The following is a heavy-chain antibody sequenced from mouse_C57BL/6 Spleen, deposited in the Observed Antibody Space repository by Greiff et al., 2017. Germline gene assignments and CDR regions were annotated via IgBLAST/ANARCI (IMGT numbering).Heavy chain of an antibody. Sequence: QVQLQQPGAELVKPGASVKVSCKASGYTFTSYWMHWVKQRPGQGLEWIGRIHPSDSDTNYNQKFKGKATLTVDKSSSTAYMQLSSLTSEDSAVYYCAIDGGMGVIYYDYDRFAYWGQGTLVTVSA. CDR1: GYTFTSYW. V-gene: IGHV1-74*01. CDR2: IHPSDSDT. CDR3: AIDGGMGVIYYDYDRFAY. J-gene: IGHJ3*01. D-gene: IGHD2-4*01.